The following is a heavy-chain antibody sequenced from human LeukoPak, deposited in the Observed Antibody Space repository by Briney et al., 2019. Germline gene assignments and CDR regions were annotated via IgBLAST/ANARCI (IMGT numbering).Heavy chain of an antibody. V-gene: IGHV4-59*01. CDR1: GGTISTYY. Sequence: SETLPLTCTVSGGTISTYYWSWIRQPPGKGLEWIGYIYYTGSTNYNPSLKSRVTISVDTSKNQFSLKLSSVTAADTAVYYCARGGYFYDSSAYYLSYWGQGTLVTVSS. CDR3: ARGGYFYDSSAYYLSY. J-gene: IGHJ4*02. CDR2: IYYTGST. D-gene: IGHD3-22*01.